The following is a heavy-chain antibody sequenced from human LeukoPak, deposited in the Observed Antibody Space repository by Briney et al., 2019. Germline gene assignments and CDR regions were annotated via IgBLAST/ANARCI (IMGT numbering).Heavy chain of an antibody. Sequence: PSETLSLTCTVSGYSISSGYYWGWIRQPPGKGLEWIGSIYHSGSTYYNPSLKSRVTISVDTSKNQFSLKLSSVTAADTAVYYCAGTYYYGSGSYHDDASDIWGQGTMVTVSS. V-gene: IGHV4-38-2*02. CDR3: AGTYYYGSGSYHDDASDI. CDR1: GYSISSGYY. J-gene: IGHJ3*02. CDR2: IYHSGST. D-gene: IGHD3-10*01.